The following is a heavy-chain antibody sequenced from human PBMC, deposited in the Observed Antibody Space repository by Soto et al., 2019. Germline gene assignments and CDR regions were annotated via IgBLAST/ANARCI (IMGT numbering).Heavy chain of an antibody. D-gene: IGHD2-2*02. V-gene: IGHV1-2*02. CDR1: GYTFTDYH. Sequence: QVQLVQSGSEVKKPGASVKVSCKGSGYTFTDYHLHWVRQAPGQGLEWMGWINPKSGGSNYAQKFQGRVTMTRDTSISTAYLELTRLRSDDTAVYYCATPPAQKVALYWHFTVWGRGTLVTVSS. CDR3: ATPPAQKVALYWHFTV. J-gene: IGHJ2*01. CDR2: INPKSGGS.